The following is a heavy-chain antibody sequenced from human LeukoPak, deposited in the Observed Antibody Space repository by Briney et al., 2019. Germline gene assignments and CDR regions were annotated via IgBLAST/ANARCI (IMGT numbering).Heavy chain of an antibody. D-gene: IGHD3-22*01. CDR2: IFYSGST. Sequence: SETLSLTCTVSDGSISTYYWNWIRQPPGKGLEWIGYIFYSGSTLYNPSLKSRVTISVDTSKNQFSLHLSSVTAADTAVYFCARAPYSYDSSGAFDIWGQGTMVTVSS. J-gene: IGHJ3*02. V-gene: IGHV4-59*01. CDR1: DGSISTYY. CDR3: ARAPYSYDSSGAFDI.